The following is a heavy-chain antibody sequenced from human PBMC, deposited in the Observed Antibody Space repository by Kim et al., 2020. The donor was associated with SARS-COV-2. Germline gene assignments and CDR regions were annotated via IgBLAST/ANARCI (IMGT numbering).Heavy chain of an antibody. CDR3: ASSAYSSSWFDAFDI. CDR1: GGTFSSYA. Sequence: SVKVSCKASGGTFSSYAISWVRQAPGQGLEWMGRIIPILGIANYAQKFQGRVTITADKSTSTAYMELSSLRSEDTAVYYCASSAYSSSWFDAFDIWGQGTMVTVSS. CDR2: IIPILGIA. V-gene: IGHV1-69*04. D-gene: IGHD6-13*01. J-gene: IGHJ3*02.